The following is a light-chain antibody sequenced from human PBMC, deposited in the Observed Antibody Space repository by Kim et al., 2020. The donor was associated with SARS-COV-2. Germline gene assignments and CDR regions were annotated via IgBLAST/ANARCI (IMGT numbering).Light chain of an antibody. CDR1: QDINDY. Sequence: TASTGDRVTITCRTSQDINDYLAWYQQKPGKAPKLLIYAASTLQSGVPSRFSGSGSGTDFTLTISRLQSEDSATYYCQQYFSYHTFGQGTKLEIK. V-gene: IGKV1-8*01. CDR2: AAS. J-gene: IGKJ2*01. CDR3: QQYFSYHT.